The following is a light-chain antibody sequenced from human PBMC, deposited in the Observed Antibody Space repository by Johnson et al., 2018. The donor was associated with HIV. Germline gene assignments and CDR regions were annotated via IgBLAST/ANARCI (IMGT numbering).Light chain of an antibody. Sequence: QSVLTQPPSVSAAPGQKVTISCSGSSSNIGNNYVSWYQQLPGTAPKLLIYDNNKRPSGIPDRFSGSKSGTSATLGITGLQTGDEAEYYCGTWDSSLSAEVVGTGTKVTVL. J-gene: IGLJ1*01. CDR1: SSNIGNNY. CDR3: GTWDSSLSAEV. CDR2: DNN. V-gene: IGLV1-51*01.